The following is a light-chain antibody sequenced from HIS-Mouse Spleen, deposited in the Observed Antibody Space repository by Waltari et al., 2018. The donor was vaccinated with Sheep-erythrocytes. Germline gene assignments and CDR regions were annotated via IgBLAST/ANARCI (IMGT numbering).Light chain of an antibody. Sequence: AIPLTQSPSSLSASVGDRVTITCRASKGISSALAWYQQKPGKAPKLLIYDASSLESGVPSRFSGSGSGTDFTLTISSLQPEDFATYYCQQFNNYPRTFGQGTKVEIK. CDR2: DAS. V-gene: IGKV1D-13*01. J-gene: IGKJ1*01. CDR1: KGISSA. CDR3: QQFNNYPRT.